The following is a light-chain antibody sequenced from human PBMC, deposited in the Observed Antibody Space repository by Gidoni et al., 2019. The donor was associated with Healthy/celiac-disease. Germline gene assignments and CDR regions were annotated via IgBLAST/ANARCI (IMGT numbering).Light chain of an antibody. CDR2: GAS. Sequence: EIVMTQSPATLSVPPGERAPLSCRASQSVSSNLAWYQQKPGQAPRLLIYGASNRATGIPARFSGSGSGTEFTLTISSLQSEDFAVYYCQQYNNWPPYTFGQGTKVEIK. CDR1: QSVSSN. CDR3: QQYNNWPPYT. V-gene: IGKV3-15*01. J-gene: IGKJ2*01.